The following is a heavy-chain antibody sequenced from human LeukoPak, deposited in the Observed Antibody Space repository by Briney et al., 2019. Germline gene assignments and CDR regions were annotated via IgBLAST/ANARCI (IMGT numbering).Heavy chain of an antibody. CDR1: GGSISIYY. Sequence: SETLSLTCTVSGGSISIYYWNWIRQPAGKRLEWIWRIFTSGITNYNPSLKSRVTMSVDTSKNQFSLNLSSVTAADTAVYYCAVGAAAGTNWFDPWGQGTLVTVSS. V-gene: IGHV4-4*07. CDR3: AVGAAAGTNWFDP. D-gene: IGHD6-13*01. CDR2: IFTSGIT. J-gene: IGHJ5*02.